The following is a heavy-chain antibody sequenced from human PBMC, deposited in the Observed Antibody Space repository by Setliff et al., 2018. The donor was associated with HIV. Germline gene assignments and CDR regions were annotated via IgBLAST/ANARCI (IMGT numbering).Heavy chain of an antibody. V-gene: IGHV4-59*11. Sequence: PSETLSLTCTVSGDSITGHYWSWIRQPPGKGLEWIGYIFYTGSTNYNPSLKSRVTISVATSKNQFSLKLNSVTTADTAVYYCAKGAGFYGDYTFDYWGQGNLVTGS. J-gene: IGHJ4*02. D-gene: IGHD4-17*01. CDR2: IFYTGST. CDR3: AKGAGFYGDYTFDY. CDR1: GDSITGHY.